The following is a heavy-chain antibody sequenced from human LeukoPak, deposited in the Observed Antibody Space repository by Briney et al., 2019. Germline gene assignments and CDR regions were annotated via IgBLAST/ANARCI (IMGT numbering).Heavy chain of an antibody. J-gene: IGHJ4*02. Sequence: GGSLRLSCAASGFTFSSYGMHWVRQAPGKGLEWVAFIRYDGSNKYYADSVKGRFTISRDNSKNTLYLQMNSLRAEDTAAYYCAKDMEPAAGFFDYWGQGTLVTVSS. CDR3: AKDMEPAAGFFDY. CDR2: IRYDGSNK. D-gene: IGHD6-13*01. CDR1: GFTFSSYG. V-gene: IGHV3-30*02.